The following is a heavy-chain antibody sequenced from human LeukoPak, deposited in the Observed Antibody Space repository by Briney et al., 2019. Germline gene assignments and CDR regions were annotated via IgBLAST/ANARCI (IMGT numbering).Heavy chain of an antibody. D-gene: IGHD3-22*01. Sequence: ASVKVSCKASGYTFSGYYMHWVRQAPGQGLEWMGWINYNSGATNYAQALQGRVTMTRDTSITIFYMELSSLRSDDTAVYYCARALRYDDSSGYYAYWGQGTLVSVSS. J-gene: IGHJ4*02. CDR3: ARALRYDDSSGYYAY. CDR1: GYTFSGYY. CDR2: INYNSGAT. V-gene: IGHV1-2*02.